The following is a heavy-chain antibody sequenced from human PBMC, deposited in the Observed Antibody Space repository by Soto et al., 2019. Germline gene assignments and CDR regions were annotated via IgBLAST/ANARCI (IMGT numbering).Heavy chain of an antibody. CDR1: GFTFSSYC. J-gene: IGHJ6*02. CDR3: AREFLYDILTGYYSDDYYYYGMDV. CDR2: IWYDGSNK. D-gene: IGHD3-9*01. Sequence: GGSLRLSSAASGFTFSSYCMHWVRQAPGKGLEWGAVIWYDGSNKYYADSVKGRFTISRDNSKNTLYLQMNSLRAEDTAVYYCAREFLYDILTGYYSDDYYYYGMDVWGQGTTVSVSS. V-gene: IGHV3-33*01.